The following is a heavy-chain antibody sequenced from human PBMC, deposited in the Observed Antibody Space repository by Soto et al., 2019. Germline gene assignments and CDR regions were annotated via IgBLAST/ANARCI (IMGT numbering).Heavy chain of an antibody. Sequence: QVQLQESGPGLVKPSQTLSLTCTVSGGSISNDNYYWSWIRQSPGKGLEWIAYIYYSGSTYYNPSLKSRLTISVDPSKNHFSLKLSSVTAADTAVYYCARTASPEPFYDASADFERWGQGTLVSVSS. J-gene: IGHJ5*02. CDR3: ARTASPEPFYDASADFER. CDR2: IYYSGST. D-gene: IGHD3-22*01. CDR1: GGSISNDNYY. V-gene: IGHV4-30-4*01.